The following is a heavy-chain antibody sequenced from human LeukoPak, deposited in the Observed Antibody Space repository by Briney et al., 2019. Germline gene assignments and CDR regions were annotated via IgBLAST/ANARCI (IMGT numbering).Heavy chain of an antibody. CDR1: GYSISSGYY. CDR2: IYHSGST. J-gene: IGHJ4*02. D-gene: IGHD3-10*01. Sequence: SGTLSLTCTVSGYSISSGYYWGWIRQPPGKGLEWTGSIYHSGSTYYNPSLKSRVTISVDTSKNQFSLKLSSVTAADTAVYYCARENGSGSYFGFIDYWGQGTLVTVSS. CDR3: ARENGSGSYFGFIDY. V-gene: IGHV4-38-2*02.